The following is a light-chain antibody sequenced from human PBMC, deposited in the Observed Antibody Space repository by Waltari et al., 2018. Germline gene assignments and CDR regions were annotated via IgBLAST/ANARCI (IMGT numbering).Light chain of an antibody. Sequence: SSELAQDPAMSVALGQTVRITCQGDSFRSYYATWYQQKAGQSPVLVIVGKNNRPSGIPDRFSGALSGNTASPTITGAEAEDEADYYCNSRDYSGNVVFGGGTRLTVL. CDR1: SFRSYY. CDR3: NSRDYSGNVV. CDR2: GKN. V-gene: IGLV3-19*01. J-gene: IGLJ3*02.